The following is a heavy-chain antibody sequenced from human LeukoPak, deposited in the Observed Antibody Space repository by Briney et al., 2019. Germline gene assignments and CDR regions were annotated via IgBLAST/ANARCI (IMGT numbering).Heavy chain of an antibody. J-gene: IGHJ4*02. Sequence: PSETLSLTCTVSGGSISNYYWSWIRQPPGKGLEWIGYVYYSGSTNYNPSLKSRVTISVDTSKNQFSLRLSSVTAADAAVYYCARPLRNWGQGTLVTVSS. CDR3: ARPLRN. V-gene: IGHV4-59*01. CDR1: GGSISNYY. CDR2: VYYSGST.